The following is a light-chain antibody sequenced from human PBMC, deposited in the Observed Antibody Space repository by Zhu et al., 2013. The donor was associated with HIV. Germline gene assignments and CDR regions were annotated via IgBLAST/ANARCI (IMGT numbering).Light chain of an antibody. V-gene: IGKV3-15*01. CDR1: RSVTDN. CDR2: RAS. J-gene: IGKJ1*01. Sequence: EIVMTQSPATLSVSPGERATLSCRASRSVTDNLVWYQQKPGQAPRLLIYRASTRATGVPARFSGSGSGTEFTLTISNLQPEDFATYYCQQGNSFPWTFGQGTKVEIK. CDR3: QQGNSFPWT.